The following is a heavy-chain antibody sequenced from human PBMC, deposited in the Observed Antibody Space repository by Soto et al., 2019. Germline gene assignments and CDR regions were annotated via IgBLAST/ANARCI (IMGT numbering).Heavy chain of an antibody. CDR2: IIPIFGTA. Sequence: SVKVSCKASGGTFSSYAIGWVRQAPGQGLEWMGGIIPIFGTANYAQKFQGRVTMTTDTSTSTAYMELRSLRSDDTAVYYCARDQWYSSGWYFDFWGQGTLRTVSS. J-gene: IGHJ4*02. CDR1: GGTFSSYA. D-gene: IGHD6-19*01. V-gene: IGHV1-69*05. CDR3: ARDQWYSSGWYFDF.